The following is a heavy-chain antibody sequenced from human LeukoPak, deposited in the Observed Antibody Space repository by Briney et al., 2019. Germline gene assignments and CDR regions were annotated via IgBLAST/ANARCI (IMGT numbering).Heavy chain of an antibody. Sequence: ASVKVSCKASGYTFTSYDINWVRQATGQGLEWMGWMNPNSGNTGYAQKFQGRVTMTRNTSVSTAYMELSSLRSEDTAVYYCARGGVVVTAVDAFDIWGQGTMVTVSS. CDR2: MNPNSGNT. V-gene: IGHV1-8*01. CDR3: ARGGVVVTAVDAFDI. D-gene: IGHD2-21*02. CDR1: GYTFTSYD. J-gene: IGHJ3*02.